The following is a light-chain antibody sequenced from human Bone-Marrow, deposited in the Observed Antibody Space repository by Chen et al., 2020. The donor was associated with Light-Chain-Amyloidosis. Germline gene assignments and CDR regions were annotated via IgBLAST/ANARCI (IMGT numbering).Light chain of an antibody. CDR2: GAS. CDR3: QQYNNWPPIT. CDR1: QSVSSS. Sequence: EIVLTQSPGTLSLSPGESATLSCRASQSVSSSSLAWYQQKPGQAPRLLVHGASTRATGIPARFSGSGSGTEFTLTISSLQSEEFAVYYCQQYNNWPPITFGGGTKVEIK. J-gene: IGKJ4*01. V-gene: IGKV3-15*01.